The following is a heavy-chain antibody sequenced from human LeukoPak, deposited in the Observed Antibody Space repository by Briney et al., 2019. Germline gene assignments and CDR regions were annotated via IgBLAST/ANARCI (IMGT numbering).Heavy chain of an antibody. V-gene: IGHV4-38-2*02. CDR3: ARATYYDILTGRYYFDY. J-gene: IGHJ4*02. CDR2: IYHSGST. Sequence: KPSETLSLTCTVSGYSISSGYYWGWIRQPPGKGLEWIGSIYHSGSTYYNPSLKSRVTISVDTSKNQFSLKLSSVTAADTAVYYCARATYYDILTGRYYFDYWGQGTLVTVSS. D-gene: IGHD3-9*01. CDR1: GYSISSGYY.